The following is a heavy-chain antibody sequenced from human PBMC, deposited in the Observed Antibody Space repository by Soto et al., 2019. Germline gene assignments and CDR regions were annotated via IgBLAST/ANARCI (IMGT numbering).Heavy chain of an antibody. CDR3: ARAPLCSGGSCYSGYYYYYMDV. CDR2: INPNSGGT. J-gene: IGHJ6*03. V-gene: IGHV1-2*04. D-gene: IGHD2-15*01. Sequence: ASVKVSCKASGYTFTGYYMHWVRQAPGQGLEWMGWINPNSGGTNYAQKFQGWVTMTRDTSISTAYMELGRLRSDDTAVYYCARAPLCSGGSCYSGYYYYYMDVWGKGTTVTVSS. CDR1: GYTFTGYY.